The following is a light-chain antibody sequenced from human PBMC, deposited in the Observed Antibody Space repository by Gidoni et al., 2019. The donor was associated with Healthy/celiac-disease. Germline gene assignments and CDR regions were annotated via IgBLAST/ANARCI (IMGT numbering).Light chain of an antibody. CDR1: QGISSY. J-gene: IGKJ5*01. V-gene: IGKV1-8*01. CDR2: AAS. Sequence: AIRITQSPSSLSASTGDRVTITCRASQGISSYLAWYQQKPGKVPKLLIYAASTLQSGVPSRFSGSGSGTDFTLTISCLQSEDFATYYCQQYYSYPRTFGQGTRLEIK. CDR3: QQYYSYPRT.